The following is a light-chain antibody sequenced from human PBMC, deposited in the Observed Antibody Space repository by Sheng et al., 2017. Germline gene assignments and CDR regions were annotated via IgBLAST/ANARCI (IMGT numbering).Light chain of an antibody. CDR1: HSVSSNS. CDR3: QQYGNSPIT. J-gene: IGKJ5*01. V-gene: IGKV3-20*01. CDR2: GAS. Sequence: EIVLTQSPGTLSLSPGERATLSCGASHSVSSNSLAWYQQKPGQAPRLLIYGASSRATGIPDRFSGSGSGTDFTLTINRLEPEDFAVYYCQQYGNSPITFGHGTRLEIK.